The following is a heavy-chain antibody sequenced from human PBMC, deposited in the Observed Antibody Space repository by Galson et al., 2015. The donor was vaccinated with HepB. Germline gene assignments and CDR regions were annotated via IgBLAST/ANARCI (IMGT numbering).Heavy chain of an antibody. V-gene: IGHV2-70*11. CDR3: ARTHIVALGTRSYGMDV. Sequence: PALVTPTQTLTLTCTFSGFSLSTSGMCVTWIRQPPGKSLEWLERIDWDDDKYYSTSLKTRLTISKDTSKNQEVLTMTNMDPVDTATYYCARTHIVALGTRSYGMDVWGQGTTVTVSS. CDR1: GFSLSTSGMC. J-gene: IGHJ6*02. D-gene: IGHD5-12*01. CDR2: IDWDDDK.